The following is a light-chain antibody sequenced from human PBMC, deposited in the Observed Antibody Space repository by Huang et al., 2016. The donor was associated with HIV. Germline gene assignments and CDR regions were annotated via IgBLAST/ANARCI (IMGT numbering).Light chain of an antibody. J-gene: IGKJ2*01. CDR1: QGVSSN. CDR3: QQYNNWPRT. CDR2: DAS. V-gene: IGKV3-15*01. Sequence: ERVLTQSPVSLSASPGERATLSCRASQGVSSNLAWYQQKPGQAPRLLIHDASTRASDIPARFSGSGSDTEFTLTISSLQSEDSAVYYCQQYNNWPRTFGQGTKLEIK.